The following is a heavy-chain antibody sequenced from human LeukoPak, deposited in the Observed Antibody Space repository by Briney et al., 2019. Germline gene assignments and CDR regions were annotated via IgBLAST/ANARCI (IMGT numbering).Heavy chain of an antibody. Sequence: PSETLSLTCAVYGGSFSGYYWSWIRQPPGKGLEWIGEIYHSGSTNYNPSLKSRVTISVDTSKNQFSLKLSSVTTADTAVYYCARAGYSSSWDPWDYWGQGTLVTVSS. CDR2: IYHSGST. CDR3: ARAGYSSSWDPWDY. V-gene: IGHV4-34*01. J-gene: IGHJ4*02. CDR1: GGSFSGYY. D-gene: IGHD6-13*01.